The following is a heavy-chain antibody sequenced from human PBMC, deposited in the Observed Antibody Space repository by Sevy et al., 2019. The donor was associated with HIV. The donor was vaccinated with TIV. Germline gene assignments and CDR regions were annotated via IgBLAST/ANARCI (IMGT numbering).Heavy chain of an antibody. D-gene: IGHD2-2*01. CDR3: ARDGGYCSSTSCYDTIFYYYYGMDV. Sequence: GGSLRLSCVASGFTFSDYYMSWIRQAPGKGLEWVSYISSSGSTIYYADSVKGRFTISRDNAKNSLYLQMNSLRAEDTAVYYCARDGGYCSSTSCYDTIFYYYYGMDVWGQGTTVTVSS. V-gene: IGHV3-11*01. CDR1: GFTFSDYY. J-gene: IGHJ6*02. CDR2: ISSSGSTI.